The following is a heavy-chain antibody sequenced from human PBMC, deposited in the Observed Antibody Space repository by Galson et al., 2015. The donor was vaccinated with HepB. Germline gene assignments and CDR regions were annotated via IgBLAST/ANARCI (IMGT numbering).Heavy chain of an antibody. D-gene: IGHD2-21*02. CDR2: IYYSGST. V-gene: IGHV4-61*01. CDR3: ARDKISVVTSVDRPNYYYYGMDV. J-gene: IGHJ6*02. Sequence: ETLSLTCTVSGGSVSSGSYYWSWIRQPPGKGLEWIGYIYYSGSTNYNPSLKSRVTISVDTSKNQFSLKLSSVTAADTAVYYCARDKISVVTSVDRPNYYYYGMDVWGQGTTVTVSS. CDR1: GGSVSSGSYY.